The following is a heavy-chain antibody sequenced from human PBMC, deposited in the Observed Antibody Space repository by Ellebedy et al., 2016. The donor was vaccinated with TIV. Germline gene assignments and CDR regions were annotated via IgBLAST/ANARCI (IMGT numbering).Heavy chain of an antibody. Sequence: GESLKISCAASGFTFNIYDISWVRQAPGKGLEWVSYISSDTGTIYYADSVKGRFTISRDNARTSLFLQMNSLRADDTAVYYCARACFGGACYFEHWGQGTQVTVSS. CDR1: GFTFNIYD. V-gene: IGHV3-48*01. J-gene: IGHJ4*02. CDR2: ISSDTGTI. D-gene: IGHD3-3*01. CDR3: ARACFGGACYFEH.